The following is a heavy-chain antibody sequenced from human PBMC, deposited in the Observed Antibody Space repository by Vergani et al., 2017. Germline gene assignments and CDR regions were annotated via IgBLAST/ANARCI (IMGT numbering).Heavy chain of an antibody. Sequence: QAQLQESGPGLVKPSETLSLTCHVFGVSVTDYNCNWIRQAPGKGLEWIGSLSTTGGATHASHNPSLKSRFSISVATSNSQFSLRLTSVPAADSAIYYCAVDTHSWQKADRWGQGTLVTVSS. D-gene: IGHD5-18*01. CDR2: LSTTGGA. CDR3: AVDTHSWQKADR. V-gene: IGHV4-4*09. J-gene: IGHJ5*02. CDR1: GVSVTDYN.